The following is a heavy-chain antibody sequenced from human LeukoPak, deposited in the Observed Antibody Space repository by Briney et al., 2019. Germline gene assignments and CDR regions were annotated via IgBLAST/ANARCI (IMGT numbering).Heavy chain of an antibody. D-gene: IGHD3-22*01. CDR1: GGSISSSSYY. V-gene: IGHV4-39*07. J-gene: IGHJ4*02. Sequence: PSETLSLTCTVSGGSISSSSYYWGWIRQPPGKGLEWIGSIYYSGSTYYNPSLKSRVTISVDTSKNQFSLKLSSVTAADTAVYYCARDSGYYYDSSGFDYWGQGTLVTVSS. CDR3: ARDSGYYYDSSGFDY. CDR2: IYYSGST.